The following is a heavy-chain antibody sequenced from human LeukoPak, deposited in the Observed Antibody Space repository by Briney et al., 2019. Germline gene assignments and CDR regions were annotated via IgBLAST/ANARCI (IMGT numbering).Heavy chain of an antibody. CDR2: INSDGSST. Sequence: PGGSLRLSCAASGFTFGSYWMHWVRQAPGKGLVWVSRINSDGSSTSYADSVKGRFTISRDNAKNTLYLQMNSLRAEDTAVYYCARVDPTVAFDYWGQGTLVTVSS. D-gene: IGHD4-23*01. CDR3: ARVDPTVAFDY. J-gene: IGHJ4*02. V-gene: IGHV3-74*01. CDR1: GFTFGSYW.